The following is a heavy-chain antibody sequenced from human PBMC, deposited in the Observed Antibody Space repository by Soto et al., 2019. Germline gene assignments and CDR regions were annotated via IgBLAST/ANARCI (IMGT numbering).Heavy chain of an antibody. J-gene: IGHJ6*03. V-gene: IGHV3-7*01. Sequence: PWGSLRLSCAASRFTFSSYWMTWVLQTTLKWLEWVANIKQDGSEKYYVDSVKGRFTISRDNAKNSLYLQMNSLRAEDTAVYYCARAYSSSQYYYYYYMDVWGKGTTVTGSS. D-gene: IGHD6-6*01. CDR3: ARAYSSSQYYYYYYMDV. CDR1: RFTFSSYW. CDR2: IKQDGSEK.